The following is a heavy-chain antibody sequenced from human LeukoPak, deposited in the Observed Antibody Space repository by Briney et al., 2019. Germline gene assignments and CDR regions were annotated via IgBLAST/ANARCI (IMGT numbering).Heavy chain of an antibody. J-gene: IGHJ6*03. V-gene: IGHV3-30*02. CDR2: IRYDGSNK. CDR3: AKDYSSSWYSQYYYYYYYMDV. Sequence: GGSLRLSCAASGFTFSSYGMHWVRQAPGKGLEWVAFIRYDGSNKYYADSVKGRFTISRDNSKNTLYLQMNSLRAEDTAVYYCAKDYSSSWYSQYYYYYYYMDVWGKGTTVTISS. CDR1: GFTFSSYG. D-gene: IGHD6-13*01.